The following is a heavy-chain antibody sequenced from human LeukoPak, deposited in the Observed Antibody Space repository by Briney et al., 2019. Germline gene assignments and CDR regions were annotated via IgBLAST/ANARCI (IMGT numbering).Heavy chain of an antibody. CDR3: AGSWFYRDYFEY. J-gene: IGHJ4*02. CDR2: IWYDGSQK. Sequence: GGSLRLSCAAAGFTFSSYGMHWVRQAPGKGLEWVAVIWYDGSQKNYADSVKGRFTISRDNSKNTLYLQMNSLRVEDTAVYYCAGSWFYRDYFEYWGQGTLVTVSS. V-gene: IGHV3-30*02. CDR1: GFTFSSYG. D-gene: IGHD3-10*01.